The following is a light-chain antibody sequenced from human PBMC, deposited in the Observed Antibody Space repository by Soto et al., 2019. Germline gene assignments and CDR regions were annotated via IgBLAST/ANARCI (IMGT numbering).Light chain of an antibody. V-gene: IGLV2-14*01. CDR3: SSYTSSNTPV. CDR2: EVS. J-gene: IGLJ3*02. Sequence: QSALTQPASVSGSPGQSITISCTGTSRDVGGYNYVSWYQQHPGKAPKLMIYEVSNRPSGVSNRFSGSKSANTASLTISGLQAADEADYYCSSYTSSNTPVFGGGTKVTVL. CDR1: SRDVGGYNY.